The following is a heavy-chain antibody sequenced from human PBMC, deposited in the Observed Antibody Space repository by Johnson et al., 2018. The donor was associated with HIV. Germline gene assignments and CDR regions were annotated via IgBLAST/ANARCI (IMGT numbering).Heavy chain of an antibody. Sequence: QMQLVESGGGVVQPGRSLRLSCAASGFTFSSYAMHWVLQAPGKGLEWVAVISYDGSNKYYADSVKGRFTFSRDNSKNTLYLQMNSLRAEEPAVYYCARDLETSGWYQGTFDIWGQGTMVTVSS. J-gene: IGHJ3*02. CDR2: ISYDGSNK. D-gene: IGHD6-19*01. CDR3: ARDLETSGWYQGTFDI. CDR1: GFTFSSYA. V-gene: IGHV3-30-3*01.